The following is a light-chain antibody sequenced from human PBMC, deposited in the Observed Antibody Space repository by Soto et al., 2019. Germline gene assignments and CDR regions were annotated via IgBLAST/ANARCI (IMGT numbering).Light chain of an antibody. V-gene: IGKV1-12*01. CDR3: KKSRSFPLT. CDR2: AAS. CDR1: QDLDRW. Sequence: DIQITRYSWSLSESVGDRVTITCRASQDLDRWLAWYQQKPGEAPKVLIYAASNLRRGVPSRFSGSGSGADFSLTISSLQPEDVATYYCKKSRSFPLTCGGGHTGDI. J-gene: IGKJ4*01.